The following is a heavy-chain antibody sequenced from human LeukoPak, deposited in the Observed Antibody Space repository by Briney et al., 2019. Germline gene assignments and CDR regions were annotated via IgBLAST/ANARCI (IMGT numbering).Heavy chain of an antibody. CDR3: ARDGLRYCSSTSCYTGYYYYGMDV. J-gene: IGHJ6*02. CDR1: GYTFTSYG. V-gene: IGHV1-18*01. D-gene: IGHD2-2*02. Sequence: ASVTVFCKASGYTFTSYGISWVRQAPGQGLEWMGWISAYNGNTNYAQKLQGRVTTTTDTSTSTAYMELRSLRSDDTAVYYCARDGLRYCSSTSCYTGYYYYGMDVWGQGTTVTVSS. CDR2: ISAYNGNT.